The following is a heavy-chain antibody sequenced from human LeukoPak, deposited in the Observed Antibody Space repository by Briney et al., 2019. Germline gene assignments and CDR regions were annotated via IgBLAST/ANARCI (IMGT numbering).Heavy chain of an antibody. V-gene: IGHV3-53*01. CDR1: GFTVITND. CDR3: ARGVEPLAANTLAY. Sequence: TGASLRLSCAASGFTVITNDMTWVRQAPGKGLDWVSVLYSDGNTKYADSVQGRFTISRDNSKNTLYLEMNSLSPDDTAVYYCARGVEPLAANTLAYWGQGTLVTVSS. D-gene: IGHD1-14*01. CDR2: LYSDGNT. J-gene: IGHJ4*02.